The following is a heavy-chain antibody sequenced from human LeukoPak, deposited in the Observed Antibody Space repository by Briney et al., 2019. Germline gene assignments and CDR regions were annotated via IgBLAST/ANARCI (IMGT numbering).Heavy chain of an antibody. CDR3: ARDGGGLNDIHADY. Sequence: ASVKVSCKASGGTFSSYAISWVRQAPGQGLEWMGWINPNSGGTNYAQKFQGRVTMTRDTSISIAYMELSRLRSDDTAVYYCARDGGGLNDIHADYWGQGTLVTVSS. CDR1: GGTFSSYA. D-gene: IGHD3-9*01. V-gene: IGHV1-2*02. CDR2: INPNSGGT. J-gene: IGHJ4*02.